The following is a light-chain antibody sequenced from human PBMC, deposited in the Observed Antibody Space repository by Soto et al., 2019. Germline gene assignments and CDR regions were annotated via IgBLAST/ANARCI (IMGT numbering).Light chain of an antibody. Sequence: DIQMTQSPSTLSASVGDRVTITCRASQSISSWLAWYQQKPGKAPKLLIYKASSLESGVPSRFSVSGSVTEFTLTISSLQPDDFATYYCQQYNSYSPVTFGQGTKVEIK. V-gene: IGKV1-5*03. CDR3: QQYNSYSPVT. CDR2: KAS. CDR1: QSISSW. J-gene: IGKJ1*01.